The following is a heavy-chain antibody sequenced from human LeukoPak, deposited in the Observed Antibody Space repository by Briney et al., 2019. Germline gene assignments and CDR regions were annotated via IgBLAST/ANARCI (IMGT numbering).Heavy chain of an antibody. CDR2: IIPILGTA. J-gene: IGHJ4*02. CDR3: ARDSIVVVTALDY. CDR1: GYTFRSYG. D-gene: IGHD2-21*02. Sequence: SVKVSCKASGYTFRSYGFSWVRQAPGQGLEWRGRIIPILGTAKYAQKFQDRVTSTADTSTNTAYMELSSLRFEDTAVYYCARDSIVVVTALDYWGQGTLVTVSS. V-gene: IGHV1-69*04.